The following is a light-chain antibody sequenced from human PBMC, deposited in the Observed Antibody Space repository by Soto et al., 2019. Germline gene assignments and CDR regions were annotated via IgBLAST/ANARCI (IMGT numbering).Light chain of an antibody. J-gene: IGKJ1*01. CDR2: AAS. Sequence: EIVLTQSPGTLSLSPGERATLSCRASQTVSSNSLAWYQQKPGQTPRLLISAASSRATGIPDRFSGSGSGTDFTLTISRLEPEDFAVYYCQHYSTPPWSIGQGTKVEIK. V-gene: IGKV3-20*01. CDR3: QHYSTPPWS. CDR1: QTVSSNS.